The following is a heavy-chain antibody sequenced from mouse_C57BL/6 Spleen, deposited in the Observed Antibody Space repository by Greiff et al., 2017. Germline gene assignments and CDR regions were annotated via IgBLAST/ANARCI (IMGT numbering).Heavy chain of an antibody. J-gene: IGHJ1*03. CDR2: ISSGGSYT. Sequence: EVKVVESGGDLVKPGGSLKLSCAASGFTFSSYGMSWVRQTPDKRLEWVATISSGGSYTYYPDSVKGRFTISRDNAKNTLYLQMSSLKSEDTAMDDCARLTGTVWYFDVWGTGTTVTVAS. V-gene: IGHV5-6*01. CDR3: ARLTGTVWYFDV. D-gene: IGHD4-1*01. CDR1: GFTFSSYG.